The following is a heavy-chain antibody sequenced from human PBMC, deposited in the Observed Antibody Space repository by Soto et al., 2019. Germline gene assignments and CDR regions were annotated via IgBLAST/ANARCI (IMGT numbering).Heavy chain of an antibody. Sequence: EVQLLESGGALVQPGGSLRLSCAASGFTFSSYAMSWVRQAPGKGLECVSTISGTGTITHYADSVKGRFTISRDNSMNMVYLQVNSLGAEDTAVYYCAKGGRAEYYDTSGYLNSWGQGTVVNVAS. D-gene: IGHD3-22*01. CDR1: GFTFSSYA. CDR3: AKGGRAEYYDTSGYLNS. CDR2: ISGTGTIT. V-gene: IGHV3-23*01. J-gene: IGHJ4*02.